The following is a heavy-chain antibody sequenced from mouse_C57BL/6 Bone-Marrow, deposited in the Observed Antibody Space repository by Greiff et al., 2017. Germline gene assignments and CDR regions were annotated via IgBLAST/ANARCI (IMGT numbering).Heavy chain of an antibody. D-gene: IGHD3-2*02. Sequence: VQRVESGPGLVAPSQSLSITCTVSGFSFTSYGVDWVRQSPGKGLEWLGVIWGVGSTNYNSALKSRLSISKDNSKSQVFLKMNSLQTDDTAMYYCASLPQYFDYWGQGTTLTVSS. CDR2: IWGVGST. V-gene: IGHV2-6*01. CDR3: ASLPQYFDY. CDR1: GFSFTSYG. J-gene: IGHJ2*01.